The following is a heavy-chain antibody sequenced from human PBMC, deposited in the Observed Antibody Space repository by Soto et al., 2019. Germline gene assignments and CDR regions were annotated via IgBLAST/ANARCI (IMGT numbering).Heavy chain of an antibody. D-gene: IGHD4-17*01. V-gene: IGHV3-11*01. CDR3: AFERYGDNRDLHSFPTRRSPDL. CDR1: GFSLSANY. J-gene: IGHJ2*01. CDR2: ISRNGDAA. Sequence: GRTARICCEASGFSLSANYMYWIRQASGKGLEWVSYISRNGDAAHYADSVKGRFTISRDNAENSLYLQMNSLRAEDTAIYYFAFERYGDNRDLHSFPTRRSPDL.